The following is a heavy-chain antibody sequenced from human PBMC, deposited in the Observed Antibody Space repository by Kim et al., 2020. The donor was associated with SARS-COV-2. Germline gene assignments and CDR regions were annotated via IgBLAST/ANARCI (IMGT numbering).Heavy chain of an antibody. Sequence: GESLKTSCKGSGYSFTSYWIGWVRQMPGKGLEWMGIIYPGDSDTRYSPSFQGQVTISADKSISTAYLQWSSLKASDTAMYYCATSTSNVLRYFDWSPPIDYWGQGTLVTVSS. J-gene: IGHJ4*02. V-gene: IGHV5-51*01. CDR1: GYSFTSYW. D-gene: IGHD3-9*01. CDR2: IYPGDSDT. CDR3: ATSTSNVLRYFDWSPPIDY.